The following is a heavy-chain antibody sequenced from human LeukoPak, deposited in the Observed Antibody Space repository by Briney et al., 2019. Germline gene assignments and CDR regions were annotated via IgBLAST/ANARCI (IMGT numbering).Heavy chain of an antibody. J-gene: IGHJ5*02. CDR2: ISARNGKT. CDR1: DYTFTKYG. V-gene: IGHV1-18*01. Sequence: ASVTLSCKASDYTFTKYGITWVRQAPGQGLVWMGWISARNGKTSYAQNLQGRVTMTTDTSTSTAYMELRSLRSDDTAVYYCAREPQIYHFDNSASLDPWGQGTLVTVSS. D-gene: IGHD3-22*01. CDR3: AREPQIYHFDNSASLDP.